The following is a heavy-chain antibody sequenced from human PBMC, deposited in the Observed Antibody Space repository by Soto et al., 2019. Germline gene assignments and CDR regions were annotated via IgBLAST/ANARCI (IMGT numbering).Heavy chain of an antibody. CDR3: AKSLSASPNYFFDY. Sequence: GGSLRLSCAASGFPFSSYAMSWVRQAPGKGLEWVSGISGSGGLTYYADSVKGRFTISRGNSKNTLYLQMNSLIADDTAVYYCAKSLSASPNYFFDYWGQGTLVTVSS. V-gene: IGHV3-23*01. J-gene: IGHJ4*02. CDR1: GFPFSSYA. CDR2: ISGSGGLT.